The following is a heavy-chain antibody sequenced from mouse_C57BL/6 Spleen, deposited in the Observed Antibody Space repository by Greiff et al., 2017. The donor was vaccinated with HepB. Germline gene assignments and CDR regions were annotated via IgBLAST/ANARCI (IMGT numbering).Heavy chain of an antibody. CDR1: GYTFTSYW. CDR3: ARGGLLYYFDY. CDR2: IHPNSGST. Sequence: VKLQQPGAELVKPGASVKLSCKASGYTFTSYWMHWVKQRPGQGLEWIGMIHPNSGSTNYNEKFKSKATLTVDKSSSTAYMQLSSLTSEDSAVYYCARGGLLYYFDYWGQGTTLTVSS. D-gene: IGHD2-3*01. V-gene: IGHV1-64*01. J-gene: IGHJ2*01.